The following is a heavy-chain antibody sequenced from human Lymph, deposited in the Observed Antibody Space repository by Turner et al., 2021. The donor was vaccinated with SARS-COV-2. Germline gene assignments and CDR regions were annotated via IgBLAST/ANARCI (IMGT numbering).Heavy chain of an antibody. CDR3: ARVLPYGDYFDF. D-gene: IGHD4-17*01. CDR2: IYRGGST. Sequence: EVQLVESGGGLIQPGGSLRLSCAASEFTVSSNYMSWVRQAPGKGLEWVSLIYRGGSTFYADSVKGRFTISRDNSKNTLYLQMNSLRADDTAVYYCARVLPYGDYFDFWGQGTLVTVSS. CDR1: EFTVSSNY. V-gene: IGHV3-53*01. J-gene: IGHJ4*01.